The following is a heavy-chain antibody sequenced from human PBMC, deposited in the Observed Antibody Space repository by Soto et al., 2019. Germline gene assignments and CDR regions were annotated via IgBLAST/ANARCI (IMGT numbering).Heavy chain of an antibody. J-gene: IGHJ3*02. CDR1: GFTFSDYY. CDR3: ARGDAFDN. Sequence: QVPLVESGGGLVKPGGSLRLSCAASGFTFSDYYMNWIRQAPGRGLEWISYISSSGSSMYCADSMKGRFTISRDNAKNSLFLQMNGLRVEDTAVYYCARGDAFDNWGQGTMVTVSS. CDR2: ISSSGSSM. V-gene: IGHV3-11*01.